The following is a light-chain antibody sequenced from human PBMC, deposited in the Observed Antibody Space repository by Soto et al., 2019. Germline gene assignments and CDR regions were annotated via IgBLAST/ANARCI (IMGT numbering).Light chain of an antibody. CDR1: ESVSTN. CDR2: AAS. Sequence: EKEMTQSPATLSLAPGERVTLSCRASESVSTNLAWYQQKAGQAPRLLIYAASTRATGIPARFSGSGSGTDFTLTISRLEPEDFAVYYCQQYDSSPRTFGQGTKVDIK. CDR3: QQYDSSPRT. V-gene: IGKV3-15*01. J-gene: IGKJ1*01.